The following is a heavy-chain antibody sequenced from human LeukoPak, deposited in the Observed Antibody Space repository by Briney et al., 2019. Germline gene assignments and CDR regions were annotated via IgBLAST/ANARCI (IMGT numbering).Heavy chain of an antibody. CDR1: GYTFTDYY. CDR3: ARAKWRQHAEGLDY. V-gene: IGHV1-2*02. J-gene: IGHJ4*02. CDR2: IDPDTGGT. Sequence: VASVKVSCKASGYTFTDYYINWVRQAPGQGLEWLGWIDPDTGGTNFAQKFQGRVTLTWDTSINTPYMELRSLKSDDTAIYYCARAKWRQHAEGLDYWGQGTPVTVSS. D-gene: IGHD6-13*01.